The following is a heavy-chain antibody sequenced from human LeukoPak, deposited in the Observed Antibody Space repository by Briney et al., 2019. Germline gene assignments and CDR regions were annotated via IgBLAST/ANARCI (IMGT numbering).Heavy chain of an antibody. V-gene: IGHV3-33*01. CDR3: ARGHPITSFDY. D-gene: IGHD1-1*01. CDR1: GFTFSSYG. CDR2: IWYDGSNK. J-gene: IGHJ4*02. Sequence: GGSLRLSCAASGFTFSSYGMHWVRQAPGKGLEWVAVIWYDGSNKYYADSVKGRFTISRDNSKNTLYLQMNSLRAEDTAVYYCARGHPITSFDYWGQGTLVTVSS.